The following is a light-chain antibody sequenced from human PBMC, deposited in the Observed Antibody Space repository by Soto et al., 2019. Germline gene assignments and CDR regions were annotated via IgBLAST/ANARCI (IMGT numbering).Light chain of an antibody. CDR2: ATS. V-gene: IGKV3-20*01. Sequence: ETVLTQSPGTLSLSPGERGTLFGRASQSVSSSYLAWYQQKPGQAPRLLMYATSSRATGIPDRFSGSGSGTDFTLTISRLEPVDFAVYYCQQYGSSPWTFGQGTKVEIK. CDR1: QSVSSSY. CDR3: QQYGSSPWT. J-gene: IGKJ1*01.